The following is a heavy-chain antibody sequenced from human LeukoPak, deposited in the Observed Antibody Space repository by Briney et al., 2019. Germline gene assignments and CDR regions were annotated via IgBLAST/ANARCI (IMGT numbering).Heavy chain of an antibody. CDR3: AKGRYYDILPEAFDI. CDR2: ISGSGGST. Sequence: GGSLRLSCAASGFTFSNYAMSWVRQAPGKGLEWVSAISGSGGSTYYADSVKGRFTISRDNSKNTLYLQMNSLRAEDTAVYYGAKGRYYDILPEAFDIWGQGTMVTVSS. V-gene: IGHV3-23*01. CDR1: GFTFSNYA. D-gene: IGHD3-9*01. J-gene: IGHJ3*02.